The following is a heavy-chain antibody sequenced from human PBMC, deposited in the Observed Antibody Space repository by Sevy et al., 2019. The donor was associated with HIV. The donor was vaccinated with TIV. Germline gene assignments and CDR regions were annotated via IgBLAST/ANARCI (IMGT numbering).Heavy chain of an antibody. CDR2: ISGSSNYI. CDR3: ARVTAYCSGGSCYSTMGADV. V-gene: IGHV3-21*01. Sequence: GGSLRLSCAASGFTFSSYSMIWVRQAPRKGLEWVSSISGSSNYIYYPDSVKGRFTISRDKATNSLYQQMNSLRAEDTAVYYCARVTAYCSGGSCYSTMGADVWGQGTTVTVSS. D-gene: IGHD2-15*01. CDR1: GFTFSSYS. J-gene: IGHJ6*02.